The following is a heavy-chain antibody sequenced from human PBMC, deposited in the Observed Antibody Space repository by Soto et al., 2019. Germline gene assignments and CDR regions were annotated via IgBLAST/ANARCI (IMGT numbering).Heavy chain of an antibody. CDR2: ISTGGGST. J-gene: IGHJ4*02. Sequence: PGGSRRRSCAASGFTFSSYAMSWVRQPPGQGLEWVSGISTGGGSTYYADSVKGRFTISRDNPKNTLYLQMNSLRAEDTAVYYCAKAYLSTLYYFDYWGQGALVTVSS. CDR3: AKAYLSTLYYFDY. V-gene: IGHV3-23*01. CDR1: GFTFSSYA. D-gene: IGHD2-21*01.